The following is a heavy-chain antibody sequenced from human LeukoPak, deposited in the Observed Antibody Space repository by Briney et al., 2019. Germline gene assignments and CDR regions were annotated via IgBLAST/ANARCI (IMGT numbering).Heavy chain of an antibody. D-gene: IGHD6-19*01. V-gene: IGHV1-18*01. CDR1: GHTFTTYG. CDR3: TRRRYSSGWHLDY. Sequence: ASVKVSCKASGHTFTTYGISWVRQAPGQGLEWMGWISAKNGDTKYAQKFQGRVTMTTDTSTSTAYIGLRSLRPDDTAIYCCTRRRYSSGWHLDYWGQGTLVTVSS. CDR2: ISAKNGDT. J-gene: IGHJ4*02.